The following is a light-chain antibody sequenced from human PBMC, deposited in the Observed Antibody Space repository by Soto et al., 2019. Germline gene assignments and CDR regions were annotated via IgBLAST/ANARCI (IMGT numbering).Light chain of an antibody. V-gene: IGKV3-15*01. J-gene: IGKJ1*01. CDR3: XQXXXWPPWT. CDR2: GAS. CDR1: QSVSSN. Sequence: EIVMTQSPATLSVSPGERATLSCRASQSVSSNLAWYQQKPGQAPRLLIYGASTRATGIPARFSGSGSGTEFTLTISSLQSEDFAVYYXXQXXXWPPWTXXQGTKVEIK.